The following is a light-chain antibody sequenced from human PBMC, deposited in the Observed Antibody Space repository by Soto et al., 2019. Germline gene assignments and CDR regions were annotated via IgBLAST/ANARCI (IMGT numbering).Light chain of an antibody. CDR3: QKYGSSGT. J-gene: IGKJ1*01. V-gene: IGKV3-15*01. CDR1: QNIGNK. CDR2: GAS. Sequence: IVMTQSPGTLSVSPGERATLSCRASQNIGNKVGWYQQKPGQAPRLLIYGASARATGIPVRFSGSGSGTEFTLTITSLQSQDSAVYFCQKYGSSGTFGQGTKVDIK.